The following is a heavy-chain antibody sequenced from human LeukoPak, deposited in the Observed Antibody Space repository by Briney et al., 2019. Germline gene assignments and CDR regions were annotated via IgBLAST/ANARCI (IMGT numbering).Heavy chain of an antibody. V-gene: IGHV3-23*01. Sequence: GGYLRLSCAASGFTCRSYAMSRVRPAPGQGLEWGSAISGSGGSTYYADSVKGRFTISRDNSKNTLYLQMNSLRAEDTAVYYCARGGPVYCSSTSCSDAFDIWGQGTMVTVSS. D-gene: IGHD2-2*01. CDR3: ARGGPVYCSSTSCSDAFDI. CDR2: ISGSGGST. CDR1: GFTCRSYA. J-gene: IGHJ3*02.